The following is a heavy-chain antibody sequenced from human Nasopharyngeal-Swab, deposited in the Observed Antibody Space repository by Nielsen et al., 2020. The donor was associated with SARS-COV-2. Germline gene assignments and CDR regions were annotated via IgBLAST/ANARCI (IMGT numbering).Heavy chain of an antibody. J-gene: IGHJ4*02. Sequence: GESLKISCAASGFTFSNAWMSWVRQAPGKGLEWVGRIKSKTDGGTTDYAAPVKGRFTISRDDSKNTLYLQMNSLKTEDTAVYYCTTDIVATNFDYWSQGTLVTVSS. D-gene: IGHD5-12*01. CDR2: IKSKTDGGTT. CDR3: TTDIVATNFDY. CDR1: GFTFSNAW. V-gene: IGHV3-15*01.